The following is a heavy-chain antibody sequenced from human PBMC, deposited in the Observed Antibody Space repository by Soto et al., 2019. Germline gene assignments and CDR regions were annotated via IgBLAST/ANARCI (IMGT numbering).Heavy chain of an antibody. V-gene: IGHV3-15*07. D-gene: IGHD2-8*01. Sequence: LRLSCAASGFTFSNAWMNWVRQAPGKGLEWVGRIKSKTDGGTTDYAAPVKGRFTISRDDSKNTLYLQMNSLKTEDTAVYYCTTVLGPYIVLMGSAHDDWGQGTLVTVSS. J-gene: IGHJ4*02. CDR2: IKSKTDGGTT. CDR1: GFTFSNAW. CDR3: TTVLGPYIVLMGSAHDD.